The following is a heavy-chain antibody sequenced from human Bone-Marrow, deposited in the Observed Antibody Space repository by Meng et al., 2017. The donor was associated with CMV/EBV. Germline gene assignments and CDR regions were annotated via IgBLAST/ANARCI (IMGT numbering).Heavy chain of an antibody. CDR2: IYYSGST. CDR1: GGSISSYY. D-gene: IGHD1-26*01. V-gene: IGHV4-59*01. CDR3: AGVGATGNFDY. J-gene: IGHJ4*02. Sequence: SETLSLTCTASGGSISSYYWSWIRQPPGKGLEWIGYIYYSGSTNYNPSLKSRVTISVDTSKNQFSLKLSYGTAADTAVYYCAGVGATGNFDYWGQGTLVTVSS.